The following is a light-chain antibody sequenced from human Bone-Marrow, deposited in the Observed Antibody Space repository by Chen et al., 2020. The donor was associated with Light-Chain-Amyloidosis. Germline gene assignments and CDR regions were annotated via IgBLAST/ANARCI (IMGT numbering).Light chain of an antibody. V-gene: IGLV6-57*01. CDR3: QSYVVGNPGV. Sequence: FLLTKPHSVSESPGKTITISCTRSSGSIALRSVQWYMQLPGSPPHTMILLNVRRLSGVRDRFSGFVDRSSNWLSFTICGLKPENEADCYCQSYVVGNPGVFGGGTKVTVL. CDR1: SGSIALRS. CDR2: LNV. J-gene: IGLJ3*02.